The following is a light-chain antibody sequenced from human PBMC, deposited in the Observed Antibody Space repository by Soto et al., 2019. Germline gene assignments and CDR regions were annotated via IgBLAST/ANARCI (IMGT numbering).Light chain of an antibody. CDR3: QQYGSSPPLT. CDR2: GAS. Sequence: EIVMTQSPATLSVSPGERATLSCRASQRVSSNLAWYQQKPGQAPRLLIYGASTRATGIPARFSGSGSETEFTLTISSLQSEDFVVYYCQQYGSSPPLTFGGGTKVEIK. CDR1: QRVSSN. V-gene: IGKV3-15*01. J-gene: IGKJ4*01.